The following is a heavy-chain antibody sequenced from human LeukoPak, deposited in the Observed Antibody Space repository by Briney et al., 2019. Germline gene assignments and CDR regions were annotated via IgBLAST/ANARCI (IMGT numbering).Heavy chain of an antibody. CDR2: IYHSGST. D-gene: IGHD3-22*01. Sequence: SETLSLTCTVSGYSISSGYYWGWIRPPPGKGREWIGNIYHSGSTYYNPSLKRRVTISVDTSKNQFSLKLSSVTAADTAVYYCARHNLEAYYYDSSGYLGYFDYWGQGTLVTVSS. V-gene: IGHV4-38-2*02. CDR1: GYSISSGYY. J-gene: IGHJ4*02. CDR3: ARHNLEAYYYDSSGYLGYFDY.